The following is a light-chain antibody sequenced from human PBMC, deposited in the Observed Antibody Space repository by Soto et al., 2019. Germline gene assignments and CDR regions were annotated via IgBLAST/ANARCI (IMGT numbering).Light chain of an antibody. Sequence: EFVLTQSPGTLSLSPGERATLSCVASQSVSSYLLWYQQKPGQTPRLLIYDASNRATGIPARFSGSGSETDFTLTISSLEPEDFAVYYCQHRMNWPLTFGQGTRLEIK. CDR1: QSVSSY. CDR2: DAS. V-gene: IGKV3-11*01. CDR3: QHRMNWPLT. J-gene: IGKJ5*01.